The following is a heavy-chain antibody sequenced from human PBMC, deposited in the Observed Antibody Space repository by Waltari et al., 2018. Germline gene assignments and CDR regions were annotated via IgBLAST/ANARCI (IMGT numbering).Heavy chain of an antibody. J-gene: IGHJ6*03. Sequence: QLVPSFSSVKQPLSSFEVSFPSSGCTCSSSAFGWVRPAPGQGLEWMGGIIPIVGTANYEQKFQGRGTITADESTSTAYMELSSLRSEETDGEEGEREKGRRKRGEGRDVWGKG. D-gene: IGHD3-10*01. V-gene: IGHV1-69*01. CDR3: EREKGRRKRGEGRDV. CDR2: IIPIVGTA. CDR1: GCTCSSSA.